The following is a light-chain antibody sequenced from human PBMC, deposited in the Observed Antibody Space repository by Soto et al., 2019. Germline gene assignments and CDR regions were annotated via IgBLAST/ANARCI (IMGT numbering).Light chain of an antibody. J-gene: IGKJ1*01. Sequence: IGLTQSPCTLSLSPGERATLSCRASQSVSSYLAWYQQKPGQAPRLLIYDASNRATGIPDRFSGSGSGTDFTLTISSLEPEDFAVYYCQQRANWPRTFGQGTKVDIK. CDR3: QQRANWPRT. CDR2: DAS. CDR1: QSVSSY. V-gene: IGKV3-11*01.